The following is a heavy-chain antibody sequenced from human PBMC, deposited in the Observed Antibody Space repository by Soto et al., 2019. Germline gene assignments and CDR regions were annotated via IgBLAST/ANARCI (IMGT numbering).Heavy chain of an antibody. Sequence: GASVKVSCKASGYTFTSYAMHWVRQAPGQRLEWMGWINAGNGNTKYSQKFQGRVTITRDTSASTAYMELSSLRSEDTAVYYCASNWYDSESEYYYYYGMDVWGQGTTVTSP. CDR3: ASNWYDSESEYYYYYGMDV. CDR2: INAGNGNT. D-gene: IGHD1-20*01. V-gene: IGHV1-3*01. CDR1: GYTFTSYA. J-gene: IGHJ6*02.